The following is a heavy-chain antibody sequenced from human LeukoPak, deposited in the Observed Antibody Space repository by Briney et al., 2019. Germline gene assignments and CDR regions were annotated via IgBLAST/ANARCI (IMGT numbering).Heavy chain of an antibody. CDR3: AKESPITMARGVMPVIDY. CDR1: GFTFSSYG. CDR2: ISYDGSNK. Sequence: GGSLRLSCAASGFTFSSYGMHWVRQAPGKGLEWVAVISYDGSNKYYADSVKGRFTISRDNSKNTLYLQMNSLRAEDTAVYYCAKESPITMARGVMPVIDYWGQGTLVTVSS. D-gene: IGHD3-10*01. J-gene: IGHJ4*02. V-gene: IGHV3-30*18.